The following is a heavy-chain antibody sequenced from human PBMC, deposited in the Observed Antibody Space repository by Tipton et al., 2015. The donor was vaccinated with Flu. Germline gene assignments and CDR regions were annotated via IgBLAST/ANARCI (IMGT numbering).Heavy chain of an antibody. D-gene: IGHD2/OR15-2a*01. J-gene: IGHJ6*02. CDR1: GFTFSDYA. Sequence: QLVQSGGGLVQPGGSLRLSCAASGFTFSDYAMHWFRQAPGKGLEYVSAISSSGDNTYYADSVKGRFTISRDNSKNTLYLQMGSLRADDMAVYYCARGMNSGLVDVWGQGTTVTDSS. CDR2: ISSSGDNT. V-gene: IGHV3-64*07. CDR3: ARGMNSGLVDV.